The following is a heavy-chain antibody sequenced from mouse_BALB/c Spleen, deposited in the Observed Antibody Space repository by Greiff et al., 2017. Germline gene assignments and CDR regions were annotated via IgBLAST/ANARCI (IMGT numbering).Heavy chain of an antibody. CDR3: ARQTKLGRRFAY. CDR1: GYSITSDYA. CDR2: ISYSGST. J-gene: IGHJ3*01. V-gene: IGHV3-2*02. Sequence: VQLKESGPGLVKPSQSLSLTCTVTGYSITSDYAWNWIRQFPGNKLEWMGYISYSGSTSYNPSLKSRISITRDTSKNQFFLQLNSVTTEDTATYYCARQTKLGRRFAYWGQGTLVTVSA. D-gene: IGHD4-1*01.